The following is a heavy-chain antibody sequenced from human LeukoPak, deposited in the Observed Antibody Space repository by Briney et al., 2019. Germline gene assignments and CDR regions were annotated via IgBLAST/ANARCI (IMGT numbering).Heavy chain of an antibody. CDR3: ARSPFDTVATMVDI. J-gene: IGHJ3*02. CDR2: INTNTGNP. CDR1: GYTFTTYA. V-gene: IGHV7-4-1*02. Sequence: ASVKVSCKASGYTFTTYAMNWVRQAPGQGLEWLGWINTNTGNPSYAPGLTGQYVFSLDTSVSTAYLQINSLKAEDTAVYYCARSPFDTVATMVDIWGQGTMVIVSS. D-gene: IGHD5-12*01.